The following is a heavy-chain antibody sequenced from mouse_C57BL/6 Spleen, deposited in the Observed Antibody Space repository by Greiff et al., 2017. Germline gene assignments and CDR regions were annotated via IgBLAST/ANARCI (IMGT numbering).Heavy chain of an antibody. V-gene: IGHV14-1*01. CDR2: IDPEDGDT. Sequence: VQLQQSGAELVRPGASVKLSCTASGFNIKDYYMHWVKQRPEQGLEWIGRIDPEDGDTEYAPKFQGKATMTADTSSNTAYLQLSSLTSEDTAVYYCTTDYYGSDYGGFAYRGQGTLVTVSA. J-gene: IGHJ3*01. CDR3: TTDYYGSDYGGFAY. D-gene: IGHD2-1*01. CDR1: GFNIKDYY.